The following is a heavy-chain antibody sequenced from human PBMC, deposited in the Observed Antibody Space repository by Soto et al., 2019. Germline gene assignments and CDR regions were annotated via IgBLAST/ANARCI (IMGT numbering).Heavy chain of an antibody. CDR3: ARDLGPLDGYTNFDY. D-gene: IGHD5-12*01. Sequence: PSETLSLTCTVSGGSISSYYWSWIRQPPGKGLEWIGYIYYSGSTNYNPSLKSRVTISVDTSKNQFSLKLSSVTAADTAVYYCARDLGPLDGYTNFDYWGQGTLVTVSS. J-gene: IGHJ4*02. V-gene: IGHV4-59*01. CDR1: GGSISSYY. CDR2: IYYSGST.